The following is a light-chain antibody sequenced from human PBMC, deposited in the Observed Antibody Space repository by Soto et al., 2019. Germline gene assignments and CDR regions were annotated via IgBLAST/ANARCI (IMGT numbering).Light chain of an antibody. Sequence: ITKSSSTLSGPVADLDTRTSLASQTISSWLAWYQQKPWRAPKLLIYKASTLKSGVPSRFSGSGSGTEFTLTISSLQPDDFATYYWKHYNRYSEPCGQGSKVAIK. CDR3: KHYNRYSEP. CDR1: QTISSW. J-gene: IGKJ1*01. CDR2: KAS. V-gene: IGKV1-5*03.